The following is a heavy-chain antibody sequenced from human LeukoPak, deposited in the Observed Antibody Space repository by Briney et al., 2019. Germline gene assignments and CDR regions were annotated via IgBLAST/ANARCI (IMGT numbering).Heavy chain of an antibody. V-gene: IGHV4-59*01. CDR2: MSYSGST. CDR3: ARAVSGDWFDP. D-gene: IGHD7-27*01. J-gene: IGHJ5*02. Sequence: SETLSLTCTVSGGSISRYYWSWTRQPPGKGLEFIGYMSYSGSTNYNPSLRSRVTLSLDTSKNQFSLKLSSITAADTAVYYCARAVSGDWFDPWGQGTLVTVSS. CDR1: GGSISRYY.